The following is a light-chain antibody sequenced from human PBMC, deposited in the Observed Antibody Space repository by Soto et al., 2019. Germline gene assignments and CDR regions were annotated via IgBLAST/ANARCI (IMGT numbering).Light chain of an antibody. V-gene: IGKV1-39*01. Sequence: DLQMTQSPSSLSASVGDRVTITCRASQSISSHVNWYQQKPGKAPKLLIYAASSFPSGAPSRFSGSGSGTYYTLTISSLQPEDFATYYCQQSYNTPRTFGQGTKLEIK. CDR3: QQSYNTPRT. J-gene: IGKJ2*01. CDR2: AAS. CDR1: QSISSH.